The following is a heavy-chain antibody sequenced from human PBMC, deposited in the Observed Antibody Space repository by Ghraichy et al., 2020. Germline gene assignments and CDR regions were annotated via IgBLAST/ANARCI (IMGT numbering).Heavy chain of an antibody. Sequence: SQTLSLTCTVSGGSISSSSYYWGWIRQPPGKGLEWIGSIYYSGSTYYNPSLKSRVTISVDTSKNQFSLKLSSVTAADTAVYYCARLSDDSSGYYYYQHWGQGTLVTVSS. J-gene: IGHJ1*01. CDR1: GGSISSSSYY. CDR3: ARLSDDSSGYYYYQH. V-gene: IGHV4-39*01. CDR2: IYYSGST. D-gene: IGHD3-22*01.